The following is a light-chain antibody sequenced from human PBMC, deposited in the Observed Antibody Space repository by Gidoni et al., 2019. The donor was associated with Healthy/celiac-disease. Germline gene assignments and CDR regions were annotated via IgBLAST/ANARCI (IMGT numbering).Light chain of an antibody. V-gene: IGKV1-39*01. J-gene: IGKJ2*04. Sequence: DIQMTQSPSSLSASVGDRVTITCRASQSISSYLNWYQQKPGKAPKLLIYAASSLQSGVPSRFSGSGSGTDFTLTISSLQPEDFATYYCQQCYSTPQCSFGQGTKLEIK. CDR2: AAS. CDR1: QSISSY. CDR3: QQCYSTPQCS.